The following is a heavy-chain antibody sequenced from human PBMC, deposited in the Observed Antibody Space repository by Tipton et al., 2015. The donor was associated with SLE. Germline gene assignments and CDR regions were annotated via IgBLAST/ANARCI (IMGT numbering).Heavy chain of an antibody. Sequence: SLRLSCEGSGFTFSSYAMSWVRQAPGKGLEWVSGISGSGGSTYYADSVKGRFTIFRDNSKNTLYLQMNSLRAEDTAVYYCAKDRGAANYYDMDVWGAGTTVTVSS. J-gene: IGHJ6*03. CDR3: AKDRGAANYYDMDV. D-gene: IGHD6-25*01. CDR1: GFTFSSYA. CDR2: ISGSGGST. V-gene: IGHV3-23*01.